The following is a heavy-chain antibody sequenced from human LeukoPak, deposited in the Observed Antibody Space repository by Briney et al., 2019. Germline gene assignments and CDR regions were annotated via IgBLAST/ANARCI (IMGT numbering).Heavy chain of an antibody. D-gene: IGHD2-2*01. J-gene: IGHJ5*02. CDR1: GGSISSYY. CDR3: ARLGYCSSTSCYADWFDP. Sequence: SETLSLACTVSGGSISSYYWSWIRQPPGKGLEWIGYISNTGSTKYNPSLKSRVTISVDTSKNQFSLKLSSVTAADTAVYYCARLGYCSSTSCYADWFDPWGQGTLVTVSS. CDR2: ISNTGST. V-gene: IGHV4-59*08.